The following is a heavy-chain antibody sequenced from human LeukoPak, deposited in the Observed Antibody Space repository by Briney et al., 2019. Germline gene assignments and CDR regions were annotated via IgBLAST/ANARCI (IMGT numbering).Heavy chain of an antibody. CDR2: ISAYNGNT. Sequence: ASVKVSCKASGGTFSSYAISWVRQAPGQGLEWMEWISAYNGNTIYAQKVKGRVTMTTDTSTSTAYMELRSLKSDDTAVYYCARASYCSDGSCYSDYWGQGTLVTVSS. CDR3: ARASYCSDGSCYSDY. D-gene: IGHD2-15*01. J-gene: IGHJ4*02. V-gene: IGHV1-18*01. CDR1: GGTFSSYA.